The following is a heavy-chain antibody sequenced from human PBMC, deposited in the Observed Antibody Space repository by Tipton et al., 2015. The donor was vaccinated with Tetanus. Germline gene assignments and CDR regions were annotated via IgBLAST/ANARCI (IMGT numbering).Heavy chain of an antibody. J-gene: IGHJ4*02. D-gene: IGHD3-22*01. CDR2: ISYDGSNK. V-gene: IGHV3-30-3*01. Sequence: SLRLSCAASGFTFSSYAMHWVRQAPGKGLEWVAVISYDGSNKYYADSVKGRFTISRDNSKNTLYLQMNSLRAEDTAVYYCARGGITMIVVVIHSGTPVLDYWGQGALVAVSS. CDR1: GFTFSSYA. CDR3: ARGGITMIVVVIHSGTPVLDY.